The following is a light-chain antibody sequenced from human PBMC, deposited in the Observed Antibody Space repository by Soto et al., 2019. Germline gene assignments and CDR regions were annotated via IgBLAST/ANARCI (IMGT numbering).Light chain of an antibody. CDR2: SAS. V-gene: IGKV1-39*01. CDR1: QSISSY. CDR3: QQSYANPWT. Sequence: DIQMTQSPSSLSASVGDRVTITCRASQSISSYLNWYHQKPGKAPKLLIYSASSLQSGVPSRFSGSGSGTDFTLTISSLQPEDFATYDCQQSYANPWTFGQGTKVEIK. J-gene: IGKJ1*01.